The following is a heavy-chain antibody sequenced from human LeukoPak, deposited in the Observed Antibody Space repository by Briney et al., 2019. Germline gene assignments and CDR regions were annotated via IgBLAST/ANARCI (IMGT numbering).Heavy chain of an antibody. D-gene: IGHD3-3*01. V-gene: IGHV4-34*01. Sequence: SETLSLTCAVYGGSFSGYYWSWIRQPPGKGLEWIGRIYYSGSTYYNPSLKSRVTISVDTSKNQFSLKLSSVTAADTAVYYCARDYDFPFDPWGQGTLVTVSS. CDR2: IYYSGST. CDR1: GGSFSGYY. CDR3: ARDYDFPFDP. J-gene: IGHJ5*02.